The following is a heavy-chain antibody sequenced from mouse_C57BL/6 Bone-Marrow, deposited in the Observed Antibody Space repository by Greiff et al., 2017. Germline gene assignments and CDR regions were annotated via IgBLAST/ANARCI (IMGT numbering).Heavy chain of an antibody. Sequence: QVQLQQPGAELVKPGASVKLSCKASGYTFTSYWMHWVKQRPGQGLEWIGMIHPNSGSTNYNEKFKSKATLTVDKSSSTAYMQLSSLTSEDSAVYYCARRGTTVVHYYAMDYWGQGTSVTVSS. CDR3: ARRGTTVVHYYAMDY. CDR1: GYTFTSYW. J-gene: IGHJ4*01. V-gene: IGHV1-64*01. CDR2: IHPNSGST. D-gene: IGHD1-1*01.